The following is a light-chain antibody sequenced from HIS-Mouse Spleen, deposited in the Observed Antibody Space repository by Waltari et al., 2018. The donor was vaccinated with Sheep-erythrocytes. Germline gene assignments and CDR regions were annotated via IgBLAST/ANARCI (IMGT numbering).Light chain of an antibody. Sequence: QSALTQPRPVSGSPGQSFTISCTGTSSDVGVYNYVSWYQQHPGKAPKLMIYDVSKRPSGVPDRFSGSKSGNTASLTISGLQAEDEADYYCCSYAGSYTYVFGTGTKVTVL. CDR1: SSDVGVYNY. V-gene: IGLV2-11*01. CDR3: CSYAGSYTYV. J-gene: IGLJ1*01. CDR2: DVS.